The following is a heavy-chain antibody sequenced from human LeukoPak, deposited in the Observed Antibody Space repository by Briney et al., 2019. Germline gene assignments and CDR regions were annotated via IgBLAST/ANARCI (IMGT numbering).Heavy chain of an antibody. V-gene: IGHV4-4*07. CDR2: IYTSGST. CDR3: ARGYKFAAGKGESWFDP. D-gene: IGHD6-13*01. CDR1: GGSISSHY. J-gene: IGHJ5*02. Sequence: SETLSLTCTVSGGSISSHYWSWIRQPAGKGLEWIGRIYTSGSTNYNPSLKGRVTMSVDTSKNQFSLKLSSVTAADTAVYYCARGYKFAAGKGESWFDPSGQGTLVTVSS.